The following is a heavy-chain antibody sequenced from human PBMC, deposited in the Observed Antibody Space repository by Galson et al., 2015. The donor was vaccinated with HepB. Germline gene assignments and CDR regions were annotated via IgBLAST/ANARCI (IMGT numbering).Heavy chain of an antibody. CDR2: LSSNEKNI. CDR1: GFDDSAFA. Sequence: SLRLSCAASGFDDSAFAMHWVRQTPGKGLEWVAVLSSNEKNIYYADSVRGRFTISRENSKDTLYLQMNSLRAEDTAVYYCARTVYFDYWGQGTPVTVSS. V-gene: IGHV3-30*04. J-gene: IGHJ4*02. CDR3: ARTVYFDY. D-gene: IGHD4-11*01.